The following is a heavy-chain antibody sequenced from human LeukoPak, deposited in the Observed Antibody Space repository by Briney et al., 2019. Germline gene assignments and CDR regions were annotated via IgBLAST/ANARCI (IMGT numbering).Heavy chain of an antibody. CDR3: ARSGGAGTTQTSTIYYYYGMDV. CDR1: GFTFSSYG. Sequence: PGRSLRLSCAASGFTFSSYGMHWVRQAPGKGLEWVAVIWYDGSNKYYADSVKGRFTISRDNSKNTLYLQMNSLRAEDTAVYYCARSGGAGTTQTSTIYYYYGMDVWGQGTTVTVSS. D-gene: IGHD1-7*01. V-gene: IGHV3-33*01. CDR2: IWYDGSNK. J-gene: IGHJ6*02.